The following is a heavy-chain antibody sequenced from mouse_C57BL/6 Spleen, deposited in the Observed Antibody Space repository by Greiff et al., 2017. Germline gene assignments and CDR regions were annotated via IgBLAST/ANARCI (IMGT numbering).Heavy chain of an antibody. D-gene: IGHD2-5*01. CDR1: GFTFSDYG. J-gene: IGHJ4*01. V-gene: IGHV5-17*01. CDR2: ISSGSSTI. CDR3: AYSKGAMDY. Sequence: EVKVEESGGGLVKPGGSLKLSCAASGFTFSDYGMHWVRQAPEKGLEWVAYISSGSSTIYYADTVKGRFTISRDNAKNTLFLQMTSLRSEDTAMYYCAYSKGAMDYWGQGTSVTVSS.